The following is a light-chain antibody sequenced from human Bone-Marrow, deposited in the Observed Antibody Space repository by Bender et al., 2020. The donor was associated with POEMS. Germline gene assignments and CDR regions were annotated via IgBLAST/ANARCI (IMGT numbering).Light chain of an antibody. Sequence: QSALTQPPSVSGSPGQSVTISCTGTSSDVGAYDSVSWYQQHPGKAPRLIIYDVTKRPSGVPDRFSGSKSGNTASLTVSRLQAEDEADYYCTSYSDSASANWLFGGGTKLTVL. CDR1: SSDVGAYDS. CDR2: DVT. V-gene: IGLV2-8*01. J-gene: IGLJ3*02. CDR3: TSYSDSASANWL.